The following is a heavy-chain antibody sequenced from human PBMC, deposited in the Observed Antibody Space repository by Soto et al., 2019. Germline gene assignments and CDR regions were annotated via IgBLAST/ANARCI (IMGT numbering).Heavy chain of an antibody. Sequence: SLTCTVSDVSITNYYWSWIRQPPGRGLEWLGYVYYTGSTSYNPSLKSRVAMSVDTSKKQISLKLTSVTAADTAVYYCAREDTRWFDPWGQGTLVTVSS. J-gene: IGHJ5*02. CDR3: AREDTRWFDP. CDR1: DVSITNYY. V-gene: IGHV4-59*01. D-gene: IGHD5-18*01. CDR2: VYYTGST.